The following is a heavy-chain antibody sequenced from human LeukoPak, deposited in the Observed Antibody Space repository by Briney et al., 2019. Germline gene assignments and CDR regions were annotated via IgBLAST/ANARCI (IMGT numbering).Heavy chain of an antibody. V-gene: IGHV3-30*18. CDR1: GFTFSSYG. CDR2: ISYVGSNK. Sequence: PGRSLRLSCAASGFTFSSYGMHWVRQAPGKGLEWVAVISYVGSNKYYADSVKGRFTISRDNSKNTLYLQMNSLRAEDTAVYYCAKDLERTLDYWGQGTLVTVSS. CDR3: AKDLERTLDY. D-gene: IGHD1-1*01. J-gene: IGHJ4*02.